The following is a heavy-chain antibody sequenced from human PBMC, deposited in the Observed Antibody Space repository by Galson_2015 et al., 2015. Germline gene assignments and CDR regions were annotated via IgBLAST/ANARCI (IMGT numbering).Heavy chain of an antibody. CDR2: IRGSGTPI. CDR3: ARSRDGDGWLDAFDI. Sequence: SLRLSCAASGFSFSDYYMTWIRQAPGKGLEWVSYIRGSGTPIYYADSVKGRFTISRDSAKNSLYLQMNSLRADDTAVYYCARSRDGDGWLDAFDIWGQGTMVTVSS. CDR1: GFSFSDYY. V-gene: IGHV3-11*01. D-gene: IGHD5-24*01. J-gene: IGHJ3*02.